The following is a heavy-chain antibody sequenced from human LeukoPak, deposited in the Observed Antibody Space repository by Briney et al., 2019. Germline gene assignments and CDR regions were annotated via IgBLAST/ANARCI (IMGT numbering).Heavy chain of an antibody. Sequence: PGGSLRLSCAASGFTFSSYAMSWVRQAPGKGLEWVSDISGSGGSTYYADSVKGRFTISRDNSKNTLYLQMNSLRAEDTAVYYCAKYLEADYYYYYMDVWGKGTTVTVSS. CDR2: ISGSGGST. D-gene: IGHD3-3*01. V-gene: IGHV3-23*01. CDR1: GFTFSSYA. J-gene: IGHJ6*03. CDR3: AKYLEADYYYYYMDV.